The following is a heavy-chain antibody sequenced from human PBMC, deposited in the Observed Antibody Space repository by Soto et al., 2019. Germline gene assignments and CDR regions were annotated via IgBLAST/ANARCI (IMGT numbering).Heavy chain of an antibody. Sequence: ASVKVSCKASGYTFTSYGISWVRQAPGQGLEWMGWISAYNGNTNYAQKLQGRVTMTTDTSTSTASMELRSLGSDAMAVYYCARERRAVGAPAATRAFDIWGQGTMVTVSS. CDR1: GYTFTSYG. D-gene: IGHD2-2*01. J-gene: IGHJ3*02. CDR2: ISAYNGNT. V-gene: IGHV1-18*03. CDR3: ARERRAVGAPAATRAFDI.